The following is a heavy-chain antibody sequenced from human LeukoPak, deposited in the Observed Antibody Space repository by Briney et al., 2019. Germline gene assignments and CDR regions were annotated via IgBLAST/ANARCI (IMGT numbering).Heavy chain of an antibody. Sequence: SETLSLTCAVYGGSFSGYYWSWIRQPPGKGLEWIGEINHSGSTNYNPSLKSRVTISVDTSKNQFSLKVSSVTAADTAVYYCARAFADTFDIRGQGTMVTVSS. J-gene: IGHJ3*02. V-gene: IGHV4-34*01. CDR2: INHSGST. CDR3: ARAFADTFDI. CDR1: GGSFSGYY.